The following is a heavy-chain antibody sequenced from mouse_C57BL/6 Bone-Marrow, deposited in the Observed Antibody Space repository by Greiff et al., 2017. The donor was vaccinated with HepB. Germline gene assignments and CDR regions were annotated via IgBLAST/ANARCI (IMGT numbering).Heavy chain of an antibody. CDR2: IHPNSGST. CDR1: GYTFTSYW. V-gene: IGHV1-64*01. J-gene: IGHJ3*01. D-gene: IGHD2-1*01. Sequence: QVQLKQPGAELVKPGASVKLSCKASGYTFTSYWMHWVKQRPGQGREWIGMIHPNSGSTNYNEKFKSKATLTVDKSSSTAYMQLSSLTSEDSAVYYCAREGDGNYVLFAYWGQGTLVTVSA. CDR3: AREGDGNYVLFAY.